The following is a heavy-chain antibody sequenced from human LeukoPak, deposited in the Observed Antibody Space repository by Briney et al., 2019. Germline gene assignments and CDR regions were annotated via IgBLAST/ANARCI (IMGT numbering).Heavy chain of an antibody. CDR2: IYPGDSDT. CDR3: ARHGAYYYDRSAPSIDY. CDR1: GYSFTRYW. J-gene: IGHJ4*02. Sequence: GESLKISCKGSGYSFTRYWIGWVRQMPGKGLEWMGIIYPGDSDTRYSPSFQGQVTISADKSISTAYLQWSSLKASDTAMYYCARHGAYYYDRSAPSIDYWGQGTLVTVSS. V-gene: IGHV5-51*01. D-gene: IGHD3-22*01.